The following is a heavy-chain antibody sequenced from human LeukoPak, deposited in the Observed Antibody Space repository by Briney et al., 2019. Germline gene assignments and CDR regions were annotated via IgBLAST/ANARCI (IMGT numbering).Heavy chain of an antibody. CDR1: GFTFSSYE. CDR2: ISSSGSTI. Sequence: GGSLRLSCAASGFTFSSYEMSWVRQAPGKGLEWVSYISSSGSTIYYADSVKGRFTISRDNAKNSLYLQMNSLRAEDTAVYYCARVGYSSSRYGGYFDYWGQGTLVTVSS. J-gene: IGHJ4*02. CDR3: ARVGYSSSRYGGYFDY. V-gene: IGHV3-48*03. D-gene: IGHD6-13*01.